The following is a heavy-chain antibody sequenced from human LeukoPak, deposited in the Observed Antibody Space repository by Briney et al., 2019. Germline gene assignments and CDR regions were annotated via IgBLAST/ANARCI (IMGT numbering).Heavy chain of an antibody. Sequence: ASVKVSCKASGYTFTNYDINWVRQATGQGLEWMGWMNPNSGNTGYAQKLQGRVTMTTDTSTSTAYMELRSLRSDDTAVYYCARGLLTAYYYYMDVWGKGTTVTISS. CDR2: MNPNSGNT. CDR3: ARGLLTAYYYYMDV. CDR1: GYTFTNYD. D-gene: IGHD3-9*01. V-gene: IGHV1-8*01. J-gene: IGHJ6*03.